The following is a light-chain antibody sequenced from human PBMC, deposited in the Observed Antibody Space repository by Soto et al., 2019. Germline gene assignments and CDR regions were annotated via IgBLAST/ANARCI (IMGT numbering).Light chain of an antibody. J-gene: IGKJ1*01. Sequence: DIQMTQSPSTLSASVGDRVTITCRASQSISSWLAWYQQKPGKAPKLLIYDASSLESGVPSRFSGSGSGTEFTLTISSLPPDDFATYSCQQYNSYSWTFGQGTKLEIK. CDR2: DAS. CDR1: QSISSW. V-gene: IGKV1-5*01. CDR3: QQYNSYSWT.